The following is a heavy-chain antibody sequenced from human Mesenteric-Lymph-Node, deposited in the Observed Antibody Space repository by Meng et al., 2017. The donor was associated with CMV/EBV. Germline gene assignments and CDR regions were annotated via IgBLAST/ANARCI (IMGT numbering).Heavy chain of an antibody. D-gene: IGHD3-9*01. CDR3: ARDRDWSFDL. J-gene: IGHJ4*02. CDR2: IRYEGGSD. V-gene: IGHV3-30*02. CDR1: GFWFTEYT. Sequence: GGSLRLSCAASGFWFTEYTVQWFRQAPGKGLEWVGFIRYEGGSDNYADSLRGRFIISTDKPRNTVHLQTSSLTKDDTAVYYCARDRDWSFDLWGQGTLVTVSS.